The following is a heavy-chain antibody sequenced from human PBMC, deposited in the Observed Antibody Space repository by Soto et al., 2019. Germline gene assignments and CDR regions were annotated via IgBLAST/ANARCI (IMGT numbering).Heavy chain of an antibody. V-gene: IGHV3-23*01. D-gene: IGHD6-13*01. J-gene: IGHJ5*02. CDR2: ISGSGGST. CDR3: AKDIGAAAAGPAMA. CDR1: GFTFSSYA. Sequence: HPGGSLRLSCAASGFTFSSYAMSWVRQAPGKGLEWVSAISGSGGSTYYADSVKGRFTISRDNSKNTLYLQMNSLRAEDTAVYYCAKDIGAAAAGPAMAWGQGTLVTVSS.